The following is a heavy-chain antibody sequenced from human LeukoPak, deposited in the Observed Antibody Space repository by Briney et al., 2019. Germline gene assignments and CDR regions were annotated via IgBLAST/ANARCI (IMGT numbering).Heavy chain of an antibody. CDR2: IYHSGST. Sequence: PSETLSLTCTVSGYSISSGYYWGWIRPPPGKGLEWIGSIYHSGSTYYNPSLKSRVTISVDTSKNQFSLQLNSVTPEDTGVYYCARGGSGTPPGFHHWGQGTLVTVSS. CDR3: ARGGSGTPPGFHH. D-gene: IGHD3-10*01. J-gene: IGHJ1*01. CDR1: GYSISSGYY. V-gene: IGHV4-38-2*02.